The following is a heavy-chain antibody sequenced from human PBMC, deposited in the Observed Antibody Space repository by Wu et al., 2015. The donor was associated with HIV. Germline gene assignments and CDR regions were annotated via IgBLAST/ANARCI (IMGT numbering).Heavy chain of an antibody. CDR2: INPNSGDT. CDR1: GYTFSQYS. V-gene: IGHV1-2*02. D-gene: IGHD3-3*01. J-gene: IGHJ6*03. Sequence: QSGPVLTQPGTSVKVSCETSGYTFSQYSIHWVRQAPGQGLEWMGWINPNSGDTKFAQTFKDRVTMTRDTSTTTVNLVLANLRHNDTATYYCARDWQYQVTFGDYYMDIWGNGTTVIVS. CDR3: ARDWQYQVTFGDYYMDI.